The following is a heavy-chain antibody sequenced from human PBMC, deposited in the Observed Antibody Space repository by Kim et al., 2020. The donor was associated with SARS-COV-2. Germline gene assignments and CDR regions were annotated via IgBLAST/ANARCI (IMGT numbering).Heavy chain of an antibody. CDR3: AKSDGSGSYYNGFDY. V-gene: IGHV3-23*01. J-gene: IGHJ4*02. Sequence: GGSLRLSCAASGFTFSSYAMSWVSQAPGKGLEWVSAISGSGGSTYYADSVKGRFTISRDNSKNTLYLQKNSLRAEDTAVYYCAKSDGSGSYYNGFDYWGQGTLVTVSS. D-gene: IGHD3-10*01. CDR2: ISGSGGST. CDR1: GFTFSSYA.